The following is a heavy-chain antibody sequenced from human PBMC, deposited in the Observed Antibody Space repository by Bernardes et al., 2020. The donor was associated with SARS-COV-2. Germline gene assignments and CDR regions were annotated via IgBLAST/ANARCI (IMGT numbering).Heavy chain of an antibody. J-gene: IGHJ5*02. D-gene: IGHD4-17*01. CDR2: IYHSGST. V-gene: IGHV4-30-2*01. CDR1: GGSISSGGYS. CDR3: ARGDHDYGDYVRWFDP. Sequence: SETLSLTCAVSGGSISSGGYSWSWIRQPPGKGLEWIGYIYHSGSTYYNPSLKSRVTISVDRSKNQFSLKLSSVTAADTAVYYCARGDHDYGDYVRWFDPWGQGTLVTVSS.